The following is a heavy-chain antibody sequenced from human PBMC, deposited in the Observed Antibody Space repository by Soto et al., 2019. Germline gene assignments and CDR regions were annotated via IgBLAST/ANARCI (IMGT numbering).Heavy chain of an antibody. D-gene: IGHD4-17*01. Sequence: QVQLVQSGAEVKKPGSSVKVSCKASGGTFSSYTISWVRQAPGQGLEWMGRIIPILGIANYAQKFQGRVTITSDKATSTAYMELTSLRSEDTAVYYCAKVDGDNPSGYWGQGTLVTVSS. CDR2: IIPILGIA. V-gene: IGHV1-69*02. CDR1: GGTFSSYT. J-gene: IGHJ4*02. CDR3: AKVDGDNPSGY.